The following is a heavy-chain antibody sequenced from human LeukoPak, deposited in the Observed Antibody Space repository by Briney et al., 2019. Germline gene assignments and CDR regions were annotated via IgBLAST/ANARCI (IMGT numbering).Heavy chain of an antibody. CDR3: AREESMYYDILTGYYKSNWFDP. J-gene: IGHJ5*02. V-gene: IGHV4-34*01. Sequence: SETLSLTCAVYGGSFSGYYWSWIRQPPGKGLEWIGEINHSGSTNYNPSLKSRVTISVDTSKNQFSLKLSSVTAADTAVYHCAREESMYYDILTGYYKSNWFDPWGQGTLVTVSS. CDR2: INHSGST. D-gene: IGHD3-9*01. CDR1: GGSFSGYY.